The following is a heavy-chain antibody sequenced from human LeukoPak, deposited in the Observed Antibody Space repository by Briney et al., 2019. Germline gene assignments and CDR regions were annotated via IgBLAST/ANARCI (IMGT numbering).Heavy chain of an antibody. V-gene: IGHV3-11*01. Sequence: GXXRLSCAASGFTFSDYYMSWIRQAPGKGLEWVSYISSSGSTIYYADSVKGRFTISRDNAKNSLYLQMNSLRAEDTAVYYCAKSVDGYNPTFFDYWGQGTLVTVSS. J-gene: IGHJ4*02. D-gene: IGHD5-24*01. CDR3: AKSVDGYNPTFFDY. CDR2: ISSSGSTI. CDR1: GFTFSDYY.